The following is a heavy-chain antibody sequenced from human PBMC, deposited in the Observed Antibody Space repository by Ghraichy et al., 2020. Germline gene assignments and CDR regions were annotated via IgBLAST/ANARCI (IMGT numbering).Heavy chain of an antibody. D-gene: IGHD4-17*01. CDR1: GFTFSNYA. V-gene: IGHV3-23*01. J-gene: IGHJ6*02. Sequence: GGSLRLSCAASGFTFSNYAMSWVRQAPGKGLEWVSAISGSGGSTYYADSVTGRFTISRDSSKNTLYLQMNSLRAEDTAVYFCARNGDGYYYYGVDVWGQGTTVTVSS. CDR3: ARNGDGYYYYGVDV. CDR2: ISGSGGST.